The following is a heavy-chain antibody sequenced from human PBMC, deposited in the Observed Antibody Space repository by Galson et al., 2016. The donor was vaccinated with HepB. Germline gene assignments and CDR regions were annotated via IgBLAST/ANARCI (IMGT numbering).Heavy chain of an antibody. CDR1: GFTFSGSA. CDR3: TRTTAPGSILGVRGHYYGMDV. J-gene: IGHJ6*02. D-gene: IGHD3-10*01. CDR2: IRSKANSYAT. V-gene: IGHV3-73*01. Sequence: SLRLSCAASGFTFSGSAMHWVRQASGKGLEWVGRIRSKANSYATAYAPSVKGRFTISRTDSKKTAYLQMNSLKTEDTAVYYCTRTTAPGSILGVRGHYYGMDVWGQGTTVTVPS.